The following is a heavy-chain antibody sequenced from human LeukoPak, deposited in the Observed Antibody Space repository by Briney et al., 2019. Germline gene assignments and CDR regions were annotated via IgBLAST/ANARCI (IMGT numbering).Heavy chain of an antibody. CDR3: ARDLGSPRYRGAFDI. D-gene: IGHD5-12*01. CDR1: GGSISSYY. V-gene: IGHV4-4*07. CDR2: IYTSGST. Sequence: SETLSLTCTVSGGSISSYYWSWIRQPAGKGLEWIGRIYTSGSTNYNPSLKSRVTISVDTSKNQFSLKLSSVTAADTAVYYCARDLGSPRYRGAFDIWGQGTMVTVSS. J-gene: IGHJ3*02.